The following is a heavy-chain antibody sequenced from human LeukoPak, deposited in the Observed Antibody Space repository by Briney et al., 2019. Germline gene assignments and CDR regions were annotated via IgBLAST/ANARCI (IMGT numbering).Heavy chain of an antibody. V-gene: IGHV1-69*13. D-gene: IGHD6-13*01. CDR2: IIPIFGTA. CDR3: ARSIAAAGTKGAFDI. J-gene: IGHJ3*02. CDR1: GGTFSSYA. Sequence: GASVKVSCKASGGTFSSYAISWVRQAPGQGLEWMGGIIPIFGTANYAQKFQGRVTITADESTSTAYMELSSLRSEDTAVYYCARSIAAAGTKGAFDIWGQGTMVTVSS.